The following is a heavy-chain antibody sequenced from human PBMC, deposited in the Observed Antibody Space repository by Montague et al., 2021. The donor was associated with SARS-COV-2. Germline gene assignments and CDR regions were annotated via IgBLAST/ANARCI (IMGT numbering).Heavy chain of an antibody. CDR3: ARHLAVGTSGFDI. J-gene: IGHJ3*02. Sequence: SETLSLTCTVSGGSINNYYWSWIRQPPEKGPEWIAFIHYTGSANYNPSLKSRATIPVDPYKSQCSLKLTSVTAADAALYYCARHLAVGTSGFDIWGQGTMVTVSS. CDR1: GGSINNYY. V-gene: IGHV4-59*08. CDR2: IHYTGSA. D-gene: IGHD6-19*01.